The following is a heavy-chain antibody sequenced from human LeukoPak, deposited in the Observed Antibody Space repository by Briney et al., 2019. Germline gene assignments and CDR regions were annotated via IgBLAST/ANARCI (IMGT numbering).Heavy chain of an antibody. Sequence: SETLSLTCTVSGGSTSSYYWSWIRQPAGEGREWIGYIYYSGSTNYNPTLTSRVIISVDTSKKQFSLNLTSVTAADTAVYYCARHVSVHYSSFDYWGRGTLVTVSS. V-gene: IGHV4-59*08. CDR1: GGSTSSYY. CDR2: IYYSGST. J-gene: IGHJ4*02. D-gene: IGHD2-15*01. CDR3: ARHVSVHYSSFDY.